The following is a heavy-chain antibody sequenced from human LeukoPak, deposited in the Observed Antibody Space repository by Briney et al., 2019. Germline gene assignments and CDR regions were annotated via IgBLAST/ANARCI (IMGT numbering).Heavy chain of an antibody. J-gene: IGHJ4*02. CDR1: GFSFNSHA. V-gene: IGHV3-23*01. CDR2: ISRSGVTT. Sequence: GGSLRLSCAASGFSFNSHAMSWVRQAPGKGLEWGSSISRSGVTTYYADSVKGRFTVIRDISKNTLSLQMNSLRAGDTAVYYCAKDLGYSTGWYAFDCWGQGTLVTVSS. D-gene: IGHD6-19*01. CDR3: AKDLGYSTGWYAFDC.